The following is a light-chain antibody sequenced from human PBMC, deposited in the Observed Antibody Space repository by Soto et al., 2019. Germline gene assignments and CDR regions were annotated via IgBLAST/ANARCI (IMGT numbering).Light chain of an antibody. CDR3: QQDETYSPT. CDR1: QIVSKC. CDR2: DAS. J-gene: IGKJ1*01. Sequence: ETPTTQSVSALSASMEDRINITCRAKQIVSKCLAWYQQQPGQAPRLLIYDASTWESGVPARFSGSGSGTEFTLTINSLQSDDFATYYCQQDETYSPTFGQGTKVDIK. V-gene: IGKV1-5*01.